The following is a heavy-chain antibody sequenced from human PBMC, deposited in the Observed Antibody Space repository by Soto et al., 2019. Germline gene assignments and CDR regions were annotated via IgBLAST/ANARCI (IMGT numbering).Heavy chain of an antibody. CDR3: AKDRWHSSSPNWFDP. J-gene: IGHJ5*02. Sequence: GGSLRLSCAASGFTFSSYAMSWVRQAPGKGLEWVSAISGSGGSTYYADSVKGRFTISRDNSKNTLYLXMNSLRAEDTAVYYCAKDRWHSSSPNWFDPWGQGTLVTVSS. D-gene: IGHD6-6*01. CDR1: GFTFSSYA. CDR2: ISGSGGST. V-gene: IGHV3-23*01.